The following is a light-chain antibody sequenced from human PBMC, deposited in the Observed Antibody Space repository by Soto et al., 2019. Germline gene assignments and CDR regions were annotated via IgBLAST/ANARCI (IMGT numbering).Light chain of an antibody. CDR1: QGIGID. CDR2: AAS. CDR3: LQHSSYPLT. Sequence: DIQMTQSPSSLSASVGDRVTITCRASQGIGIDLGWYQQKPGKAPKRLIYAASSLQSGVPSRFSGSGSGTEFTLTISSLQPADFATYCCLQHSSYPLTCGQGTKLEIK. J-gene: IGKJ2*01. V-gene: IGKV1-17*01.